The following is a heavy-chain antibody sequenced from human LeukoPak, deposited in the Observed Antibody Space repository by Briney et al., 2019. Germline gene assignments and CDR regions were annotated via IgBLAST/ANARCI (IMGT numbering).Heavy chain of an antibody. D-gene: IGHD3-10*01. Sequence: GSLSLSCASSRFTTSRYWMSWLRQTAGKALEWVANKNKDGSETFYVDSVRSRFTISRNNDNNSLYLQMNSLRAEDTAIYYCARLSYYDSGRSYPSIYFDSWGQGTLVTVSS. V-gene: IGHV3-7*01. CDR3: ARLSYYDSGRSYPSIYFDS. CDR2: KNKDGSET. J-gene: IGHJ4*02. CDR1: RFTTSRYW.